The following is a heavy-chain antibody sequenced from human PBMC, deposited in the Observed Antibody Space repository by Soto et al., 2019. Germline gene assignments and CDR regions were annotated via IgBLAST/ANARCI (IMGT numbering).Heavy chain of an antibody. CDR3: AASYGSGYRAFDY. D-gene: IGHD3-10*01. J-gene: IGHJ4*02. V-gene: IGHV1-69*02. CDR2: VNPIVSMS. Sequence: QVQLVQSGAEVKKPGSSVKVSCKASGDTFGFYTINWVRQAPGLGLEWMGRVNPIVSMSNYAQKFQGRVTITADKSTNTAYMQLSSLRSEDTAIYYCAASYGSGYRAFDYWGQGAQVTVSS. CDR1: GDTFGFYT.